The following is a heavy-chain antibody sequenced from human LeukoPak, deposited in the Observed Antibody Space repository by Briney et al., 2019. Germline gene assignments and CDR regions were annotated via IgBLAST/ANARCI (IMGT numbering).Heavy chain of an antibody. V-gene: IGHV1-18*01. J-gene: IGHJ5*02. CDR2: IATYNSET. Sequence: ASVKVSCKASGYTFSSYGISWVRQAPGQGLEWMGWIATYNSETKYAEKVQGRVTMTTDTSTTTAYMELRTLRSDDTAVYYCARDMVGLAADGNWFDPWGQGTLVAVSS. CDR3: ARDMVGLAADGNWFDP. CDR1: GYTFSSYG. D-gene: IGHD6-13*01.